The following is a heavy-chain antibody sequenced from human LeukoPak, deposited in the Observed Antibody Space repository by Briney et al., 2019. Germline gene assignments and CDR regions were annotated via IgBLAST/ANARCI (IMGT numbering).Heavy chain of an antibody. Sequence: GGSLRLSCAASGFTVSSNYMSWVRQAPGKGLEWVSVIYSGGSTYYADSVKGRFTISRDNSKNTLYLQMNSLRAEDTAVYYCAKDYSREYYYEAFDYWGQGTLVTVSS. CDR2: IYSGGST. V-gene: IGHV3-53*01. CDR3: AKDYSREYYYEAFDY. D-gene: IGHD3-22*01. J-gene: IGHJ4*02. CDR1: GFTVSSNY.